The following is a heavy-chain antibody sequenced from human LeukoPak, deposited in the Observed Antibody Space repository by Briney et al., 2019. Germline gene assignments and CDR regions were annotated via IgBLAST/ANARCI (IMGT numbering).Heavy chain of an antibody. CDR3: ARREATGCLSYGY. CDR2: IKYDGSEK. D-gene: IGHD1-1*01. J-gene: IGHJ4*02. Sequence: GGSLRLSCAASGFTFSSYWMSWVRQAPGKGLEWVATIKYDGSEKYYVDSVKGRFTISRDNAKNSLYLQINSLRVEDTAVYYCARREATGCLSYGYWGQGTLATVS. V-gene: IGHV3-7*05. CDR1: GFTFSSYW.